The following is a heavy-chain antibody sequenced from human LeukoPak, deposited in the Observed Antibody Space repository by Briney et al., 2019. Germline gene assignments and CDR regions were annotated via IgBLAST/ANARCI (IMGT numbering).Heavy chain of an antibody. CDR1: GFTFSSYG. D-gene: IGHD2-15*01. CDR2: IRYDGSNK. V-gene: IGHV3-30*02. J-gene: IGHJ6*02. Sequence: GGSLRLSCAASGFTFSSYGMHWVRQAPGKGLEWVAFIRYDGSNKYYADSVKGRFTISRDNSKNTLYLQMNSLRAEDTAVYYCAKSEYCSGGSCYPYYYYYGMDVWGQGTTVTVSS. CDR3: AKSEYCSGGSCYPYYYYYGMDV.